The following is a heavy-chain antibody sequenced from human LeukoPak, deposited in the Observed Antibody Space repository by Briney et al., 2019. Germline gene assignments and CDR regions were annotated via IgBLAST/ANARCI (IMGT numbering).Heavy chain of an antibody. V-gene: IGHV3-48*03. Sequence: GGSLRLSCAASGFTFSSYEMNWIRQAPGKGLEWVSYISSSGSTIYYADSVKGRFTISRNNAKNSLYLQMNSLRAEETAVYYCASIQGGYYYGMDVWGQGTTVTVSS. CDR2: ISSSGSTI. CDR1: GFTFSSYE. CDR3: ASIQGGYYYGMDV. J-gene: IGHJ6*02. D-gene: IGHD5-18*01.